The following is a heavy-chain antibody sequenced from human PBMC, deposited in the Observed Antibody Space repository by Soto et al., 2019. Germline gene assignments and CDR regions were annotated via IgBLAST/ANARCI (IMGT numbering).Heavy chain of an antibody. D-gene: IGHD3-3*01. CDR1: GGTFSSYA. Sequence: SVKVSCKASGGTFSSYAISWVRQAPGQGLEWMGGIIPIFGTANYAQKFQGRVTITADESTSTVYMELSSLRSEDTAVYYCARVGDFWSGYPKRGYYFDYWGQGTLVTAPQ. CDR2: IIPIFGTA. J-gene: IGHJ4*02. V-gene: IGHV1-69*13. CDR3: ARVGDFWSGYPKRGYYFDY.